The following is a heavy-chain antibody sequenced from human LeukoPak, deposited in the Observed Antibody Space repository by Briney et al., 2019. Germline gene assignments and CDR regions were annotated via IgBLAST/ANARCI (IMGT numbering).Heavy chain of an antibody. J-gene: IGHJ5*02. CDR1: GYSFTSYW. CDR3: ASTDTAMVTPPRT. V-gene: IGHV5-51*01. Sequence: GESLKISCKSSGYSFTSYWIGWVRQMPGKGLEWMGIIYPGDSDTRYSPSFQGQVTISADKSISTAYLQWSSLKASDTAMYYCASTDTAMVTPPRTWGQGTLVTVSS. CDR2: IYPGDSDT. D-gene: IGHD5-18*01.